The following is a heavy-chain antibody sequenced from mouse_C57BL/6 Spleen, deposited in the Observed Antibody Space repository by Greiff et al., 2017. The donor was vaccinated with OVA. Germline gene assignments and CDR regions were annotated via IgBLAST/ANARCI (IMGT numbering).Heavy chain of an antibody. CDR1: GYTFTSYW. CDR2: IYPGSGST. CDR3: ARVSNYYAMDY. V-gene: IGHV1-55*01. Sequence: VQLQQPGAELVKPGASVKLSCKASGYTFTSYWITWVKQRPGQGLEWIGDIYPGSGSTNYNEKFKGQATLTVDTSSSTAYMQISSLTSEDSAVYYCARVSNYYAMDYWGQGTSVTVSS. J-gene: IGHJ4*01. D-gene: IGHD2-5*01.